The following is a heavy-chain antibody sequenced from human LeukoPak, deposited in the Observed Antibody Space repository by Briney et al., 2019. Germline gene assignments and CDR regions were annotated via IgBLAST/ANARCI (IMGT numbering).Heavy chain of an antibody. CDR2: FHNDGNSE. V-gene: IGHV3-74*01. D-gene: IGHD3-10*01. CDR1: GFDFSRYW. Sequence: HAGGSLRLSCAASGFDFSRYWMHWVRQAPGKEVVWVSHFHNDGNSEFYADSVKGRFTVSRDNAKNTLYLQMNRLRSEDTAVYYGVRHNYGYDYWGQGTQVTVSS. CDR3: VRHNYGYDY. J-gene: IGHJ4*02.